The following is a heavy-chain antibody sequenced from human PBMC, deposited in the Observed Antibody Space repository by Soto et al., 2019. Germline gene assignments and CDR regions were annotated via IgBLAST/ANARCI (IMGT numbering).Heavy chain of an antibody. V-gene: IGHV3-23*01. CDR3: ARANNRDCSGGSCIDY. Sequence: GSLRLSCAASGFTFSSYNLNWVRQAPGQGLEWVSTITGSGVSTYYADSVKGRFTISRDNAKNTLYLQMNSLRAEDTAVYFCARANNRDCSGGSCIDYWGQGTLVTVSS. D-gene: IGHD2-15*01. CDR1: GFTFSSYN. CDR2: ITGSGVST. J-gene: IGHJ4*02.